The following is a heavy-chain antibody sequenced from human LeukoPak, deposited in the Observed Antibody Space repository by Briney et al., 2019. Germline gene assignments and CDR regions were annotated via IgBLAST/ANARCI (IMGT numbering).Heavy chain of an antibody. CDR1: GFTFDDYA. CDR3: AKDRTVSPGSLDY. D-gene: IGHD3-10*01. V-gene: IGHV3-9*01. Sequence: PRLSCAASGFTFDDYAMHWVRQAPGKGLEWVSGISWNSGTIGYADSVKGRFTISRDNAKNSLYLQMNSLRAEDTALYYCAKDRTVSPGSLDYWGQGTLVTVSS. J-gene: IGHJ4*02. CDR2: ISWNSGTI.